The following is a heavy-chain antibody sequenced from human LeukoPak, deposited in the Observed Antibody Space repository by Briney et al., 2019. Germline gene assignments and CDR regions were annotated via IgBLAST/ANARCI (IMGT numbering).Heavy chain of an antibody. CDR2: FDPEDGET. CDR1: GYTLTELS. Sequence: GASVKVSCKVPGYTLTELSMHWVRQAPGEGLEWMGGFDPEDGETIYAQKFQGRVTMTEDTSTDTAYMELSSLRSEDTAVYYCATGYCSGGSCSNWFDPWGQGTLVTVSS. D-gene: IGHD2-15*01. J-gene: IGHJ5*02. CDR3: ATGYCSGGSCSNWFDP. V-gene: IGHV1-24*01.